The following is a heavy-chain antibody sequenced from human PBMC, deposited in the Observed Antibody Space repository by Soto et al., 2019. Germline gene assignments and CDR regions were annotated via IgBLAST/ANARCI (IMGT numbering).Heavy chain of an antibody. CDR1: GFTFSSYG. Sequence: QVQLVESGGGVVQPGRSLRLSCAASGFTFSSYGMHWVRQAPGKGLEWVAVISYDGSNKYYGDSVKGRFTISRDNSKNTLYLQMNSLRAEDTAVYYCAKDHVKVWFGETPLNTPGYWGQGTLVTVSS. CDR2: ISYDGSNK. CDR3: AKDHVKVWFGETPLNTPGY. J-gene: IGHJ4*02. V-gene: IGHV3-30*18. D-gene: IGHD3-10*01.